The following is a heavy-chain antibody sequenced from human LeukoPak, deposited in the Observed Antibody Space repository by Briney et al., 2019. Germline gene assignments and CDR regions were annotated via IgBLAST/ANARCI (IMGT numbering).Heavy chain of an antibody. CDR1: GGSLSSSSYY. CDR2: IYYSGST. CDR3: ARDGPMNCSGGSCYFDY. D-gene: IGHD2-15*01. Sequence: SETLSLTCTVSGGSLSSSSYYWGWIRQPPGRGLEWIGSIYYSGSTYYNPSLKSRVTISVDTSKNQFSLKLSSVTAADTAVYYCARDGPMNCSGGSCYFDYWGQGTLVTVSS. J-gene: IGHJ4*02. V-gene: IGHV4-39*07.